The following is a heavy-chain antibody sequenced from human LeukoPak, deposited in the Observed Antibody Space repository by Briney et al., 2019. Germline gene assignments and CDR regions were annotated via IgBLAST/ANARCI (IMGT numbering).Heavy chain of an antibody. Sequence: SETLSLTCTVSGGSISSSRYYWGWIRQPPGKGLEWIGSIYYSGSTYYNPSLKSRVTISVDTSKNQFSLKLSSVTAADTAVYYCARRNAWDSSGYPVLNFDYWGQGTLVTVSS. V-gene: IGHV4-39*01. J-gene: IGHJ4*02. CDR3: ARRNAWDSSGYPVLNFDY. CDR2: IYYSGST. CDR1: GGSISSSRYY. D-gene: IGHD3-22*01.